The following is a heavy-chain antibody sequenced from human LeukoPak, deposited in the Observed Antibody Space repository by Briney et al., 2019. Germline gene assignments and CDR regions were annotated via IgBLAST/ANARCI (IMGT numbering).Heavy chain of an antibody. D-gene: IGHD3-10*01. Sequence: GGSRRLACAASGFTVRSNYMSWVRQAPGKGLEWVSVIYSGDSTSYADSVKGRFTISRDNSKNTLYLQINSLRAEDTAVYYCARELIGLGESRGYFDSWGQGTLVTVSS. J-gene: IGHJ4*02. CDR3: ARELIGLGESRGYFDS. CDR2: IYSGDST. CDR1: GFTVRSNY. V-gene: IGHV3-53*01.